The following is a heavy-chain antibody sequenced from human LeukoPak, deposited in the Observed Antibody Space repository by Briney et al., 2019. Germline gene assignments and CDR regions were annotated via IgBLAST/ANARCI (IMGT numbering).Heavy chain of an antibody. CDR2: IFYTGDP. J-gene: IGHJ5*02. CDR1: GSFISGYY. Sequence: NASETLSLTCTVSGSFISGYYWNWIRQSPGKGLEWIGYIFYTGDPDYNPSLRSRVTMSVDRSNNRFSLQLASVTTADSAFYYCARAYRLTSPRGFDPWGPGILVTVSS. V-gene: IGHV4-59*01. D-gene: IGHD3-16*02. CDR3: ARAYRLTSPRGFDP.